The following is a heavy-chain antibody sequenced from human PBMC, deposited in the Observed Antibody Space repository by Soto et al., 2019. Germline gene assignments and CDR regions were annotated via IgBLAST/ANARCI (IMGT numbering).Heavy chain of an antibody. CDR2: ISAYNGNT. V-gene: IGHV1-18*01. D-gene: IGHD6-19*01. CDR1: GYTFTSYG. Sequence: ASVKVSCKASGYTFTSYGISWVRQAPGQGLEWMGWISAYNGNTNYAQKLQGRVTMTTDTSTSTAYMELRSLRSDDTAVDYCARVNDKTRGIAVAGTEGWFDPWGQGTLVTVSS. CDR3: ARVNDKTRGIAVAGTEGWFDP. J-gene: IGHJ5*02.